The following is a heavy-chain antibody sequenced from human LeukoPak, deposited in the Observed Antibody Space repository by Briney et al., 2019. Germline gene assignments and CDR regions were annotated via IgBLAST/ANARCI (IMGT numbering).Heavy chain of an antibody. V-gene: IGHV1-2*02. J-gene: IGHJ5*02. Sequence: ASVTVSCKASGYTFTCYYMHRVRQAPGQGLEWMGWINPNSGGTNYAQKFQGRVTMTRDTSISTAYMELSRLRSDDTAVYYCAREATGTTFDPWGQGTLVTVSS. D-gene: IGHD1-7*01. CDR1: GYTFTCYY. CDR3: AREATGTTFDP. CDR2: INPNSGGT.